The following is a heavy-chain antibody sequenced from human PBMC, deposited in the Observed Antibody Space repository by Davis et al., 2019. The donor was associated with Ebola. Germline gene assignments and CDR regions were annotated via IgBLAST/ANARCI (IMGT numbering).Heavy chain of an antibody. CDR2: MNPNSGNT. D-gene: IGHD5-18*01. CDR1: GYTFTSYD. CDR3: ARLPGVDTAQRGFDY. J-gene: IGHJ4*02. Sequence: ASVKVSCKASGYTFTSYDINWVRQATGQGLEWMGWMNPNSGNTGYAQKFQGRVTMTRNTSISTAYMELSSLRSEDTAVYYCARLPGVDTAQRGFDYWGQASLVTVSS. V-gene: IGHV1-8*01.